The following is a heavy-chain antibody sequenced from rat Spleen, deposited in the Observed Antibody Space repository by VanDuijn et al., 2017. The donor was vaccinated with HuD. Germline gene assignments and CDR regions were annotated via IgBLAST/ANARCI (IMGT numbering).Heavy chain of an antibody. CDR3: DANYDGTYYYFDY. V-gene: IGHV3-1*01. J-gene: IGHJ2*01. CDR1: GFSITSNY. CDR2: INYSGSI. D-gene: IGHD1-12*02. Sequence: EVRLQESGPGLVKPSQSLSLTCSVTGFSITSNYWGWIRKFPGNEMEWIGHINYSGSINYNPSLKSRISITRDTSKNQFFLQLNSVTTEDTATYYCDANYDGTYYYFDYWGQGVMVTVSS.